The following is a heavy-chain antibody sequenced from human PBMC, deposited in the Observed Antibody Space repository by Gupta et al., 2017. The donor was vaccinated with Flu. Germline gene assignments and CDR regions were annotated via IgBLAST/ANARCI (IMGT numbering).Heavy chain of an antibody. Sequence: QVQLVQSGAEVKKPGASVKVSCKASGYTFTSYGISWVRQAPGQGLEWMGWISAYNGNTNYAQKLQGRVTMTTDTSTSTAYMELRSLRSDDTAVYYCARLYYYDSSGYQVGGYYFDYWGQGTLVTVSS. CDR3: ARLYYYDSSGYQVGGYYFDY. J-gene: IGHJ4*02. CDR1: GYTFTSYG. CDR2: ISAYNGNT. D-gene: IGHD3-22*01. V-gene: IGHV1-18*01.